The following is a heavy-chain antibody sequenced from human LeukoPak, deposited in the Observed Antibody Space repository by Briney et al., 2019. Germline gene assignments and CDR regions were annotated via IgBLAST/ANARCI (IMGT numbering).Heavy chain of an antibody. Sequence: SGTLSLTCAVSGDSITSYPYWWTWVRQPPGKGLEWIGEISHVGVTKYSPSLQSRVTIAADTSRNQVSLMLTSVTAADTAVYFCARAPPWALDYWGPGTLASVSS. D-gene: IGHD7-27*01. J-gene: IGHJ4*02. V-gene: IGHV4-4*02. CDR1: GDSITSYPYW. CDR2: ISHVGVT. CDR3: ARAPPWALDY.